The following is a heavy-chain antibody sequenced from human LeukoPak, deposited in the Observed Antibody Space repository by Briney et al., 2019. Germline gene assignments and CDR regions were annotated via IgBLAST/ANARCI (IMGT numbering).Heavy chain of an antibody. D-gene: IGHD6-13*01. Sequence: SETLSLTCTVSGGSISSYYWSWIRQPPGKGLEWIGYIYYSGSTNYNPSLKSRVTISVDTSKNQFSLKLSSVTAADTAVYYCARGAAARPVTYYYYYYYMDVWGKGTTVTVSS. J-gene: IGHJ6*03. CDR2: IYYSGST. V-gene: IGHV4-59*01. CDR1: GGSISSYY. CDR3: ARGAAARPVTYYYYYYYMDV.